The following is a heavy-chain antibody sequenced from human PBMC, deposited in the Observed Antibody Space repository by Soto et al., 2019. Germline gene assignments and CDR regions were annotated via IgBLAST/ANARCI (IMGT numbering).Heavy chain of an antibody. V-gene: IGHV3-74*01. CDR1: GFTFSTYW. CDR2: INSDASHT. D-gene: IGHD2-2*01. J-gene: IGHJ5*01. Sequence: EVQLVESGGGLVQPGGSLRLSCAASGFTFSTYWMHWIHQVPGKGLEWVSRINSDASHTYYADSVKGRFTISRDNAKDHPALENNSLGAENTAVYFFFRGGHCLTSSCYRNLFDPWGQGTLGPVSS. CDR3: FRGGHCLTSSCYRNLFDP.